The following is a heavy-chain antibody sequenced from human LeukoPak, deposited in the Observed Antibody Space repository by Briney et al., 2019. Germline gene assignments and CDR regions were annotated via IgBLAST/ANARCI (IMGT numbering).Heavy chain of an antibody. CDR3: AKIRGYSYGPFDY. CDR2: ISGSGGST. D-gene: IGHD5-18*01. CDR1: GFTVSGNY. J-gene: IGHJ4*02. V-gene: IGHV3-23*01. Sequence: GGSLRLSCAVSGFTVSGNYITWVRQAPGKGLEWVSAISGSGGSTYYADSVKGRFTISRDNSKNTLYLQMNSLRAEDTAVYYCAKIRGYSYGPFDYWGQGTLVTVSS.